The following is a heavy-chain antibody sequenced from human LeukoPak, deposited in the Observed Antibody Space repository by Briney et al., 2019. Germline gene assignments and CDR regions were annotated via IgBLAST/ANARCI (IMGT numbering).Heavy chain of an antibody. D-gene: IGHD3-10*01. CDR1: GFTFSSYA. CDR3: AKERYGSGSYLIDY. Sequence: GGSLRLSCAASGFTFSSYAMSWVRQAPGKGLEWVSAITGSGGSTYYADSVKGRFTISRDNSENMLYLQMNSLRAEDTAVYYCAKERYGSGSYLIDYWGQGTLVTVSS. CDR2: ITGSGGST. J-gene: IGHJ4*02. V-gene: IGHV3-23*01.